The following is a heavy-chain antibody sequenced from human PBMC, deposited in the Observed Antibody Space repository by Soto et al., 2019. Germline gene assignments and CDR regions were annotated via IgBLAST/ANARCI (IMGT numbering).Heavy chain of an antibody. CDR1: GDSIRSYY. CDR3: ARERFNMIQRVVTSRWSDP. Sequence: KTSETLSLTCTVYGDSIRSYYWSWIRQPPGKGLEWIGHIYYNGSTIYNPSLKSRVTISVDTSKNQFSLKLRSVSAADTAFYYCARERFNMIQRVVTSRWSDPWGQGALVTVSS. V-gene: IGHV4-59*01. J-gene: IGHJ5*02. CDR2: IYYNGST. D-gene: IGHD3-10*01.